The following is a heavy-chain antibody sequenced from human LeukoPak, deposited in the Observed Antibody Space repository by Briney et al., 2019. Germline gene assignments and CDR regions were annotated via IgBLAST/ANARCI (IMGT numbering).Heavy chain of an antibody. CDR3: ARRIAVAGRGLGY. Sequence: WASVKVSCKASGYTFTSYDINWVRQATGQGLEWMGWMNPNSGNTGYAQKFQGRVTMTRDTSISTAYMELSRLRSDDTAVYYCARRIAVAGRGLGYWGQGTLVTVSS. D-gene: IGHD6-19*01. CDR1: GYTFTSYD. V-gene: IGHV1-8*02. CDR2: MNPNSGNT. J-gene: IGHJ4*02.